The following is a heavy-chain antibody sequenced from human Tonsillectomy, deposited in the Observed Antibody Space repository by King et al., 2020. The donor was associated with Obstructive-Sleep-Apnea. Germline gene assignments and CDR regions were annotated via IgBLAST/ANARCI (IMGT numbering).Heavy chain of an antibody. CDR1: GGSISPYF. J-gene: IGHJ5*02. CDR2: VYYNGST. V-gene: IGHV4-59*01. D-gene: IGHD3-10*01. Sequence: LQLQESGPGLVKPSETLSLSCTVSGGSISPYFWSWIRQPPGKGLEWIGSVYYNGSTDYNPSLKSRVAISVDTSKNLFSLNLNSVTAADTAVYYCASDWSRLLRGVLTLRWFDPWGPGTLVTVSS. CDR3: ASDWSRLLRGVLTLRWFDP.